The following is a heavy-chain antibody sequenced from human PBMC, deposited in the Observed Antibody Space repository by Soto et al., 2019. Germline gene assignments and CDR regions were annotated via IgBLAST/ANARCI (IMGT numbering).Heavy chain of an antibody. D-gene: IGHD5-12*01. CDR1: GGSVSSGSYY. CDR2: IYYSGST. J-gene: IGHJ4*02. Sequence: PSETLSLTCTVSGGSVSSGSYYWSWIRPPPGKGLEWIGYIYYSGSTNYNPSLKSRVTISVDTSKNQFSLKLSSVTAADTAVYYCARDWYTARGYSGYDYWGQGTLVTVSS. V-gene: IGHV4-61*01. CDR3: ARDWYTARGYSGYDY.